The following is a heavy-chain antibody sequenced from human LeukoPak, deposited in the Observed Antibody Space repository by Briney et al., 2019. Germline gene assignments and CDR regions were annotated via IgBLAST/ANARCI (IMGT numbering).Heavy chain of an antibody. D-gene: IGHD6-13*01. V-gene: IGHV3-15*01. Sequence: PGGSLRLSCAASGLTFSNAWMSWVRQAPGKGLEWVGRIKSKIDGGTTDYAAPVKGRFTISRDDSKNTLYLQMNSLKTEDTAVYYCTTAGGAAARYWYFDLWGRGTLVTVSS. CDR2: IKSKIDGGTT. CDR1: GLTFSNAW. CDR3: TTAGGAAARYWYFDL. J-gene: IGHJ2*01.